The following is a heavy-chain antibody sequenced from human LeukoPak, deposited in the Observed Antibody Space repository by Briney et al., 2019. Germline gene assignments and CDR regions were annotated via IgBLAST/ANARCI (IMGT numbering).Heavy chain of an antibody. CDR3: ARDLSMTMVVTRDALDI. CDR1: GYSFTGYY. CDR2: INTNSGGT. D-gene: IGHD4-23*01. V-gene: IGHV1-2*06. Sequence: ASVKVSCKASGYSFTGYYMHWVRQAPGQGLEWMGRINTNSGGTNYAQKFQGRVTMTRDTSISTAYMELSSLRSDDTAVYYCARDLSMTMVVTRDALDIWGQGTMVTVSS. J-gene: IGHJ3*02.